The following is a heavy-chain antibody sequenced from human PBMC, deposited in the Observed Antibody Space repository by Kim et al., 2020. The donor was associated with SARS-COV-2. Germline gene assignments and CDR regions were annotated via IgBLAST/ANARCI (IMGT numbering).Heavy chain of an antibody. V-gene: IGHV1-2*02. Sequence: ASVKVSCKASGYTFTGYYLYWVRQAPGQGLEWMGWINPNSGGTDYAQKFQGRVTMTRDTSISTAYMELSRLTSDDTAVYYCARRPGGSYFDYWGQGTLVTVSS. CDR3: ARRPGGSYFDY. D-gene: IGHD3-16*01. CDR1: GYTFTGYY. CDR2: INPNSGGT. J-gene: IGHJ4*02.